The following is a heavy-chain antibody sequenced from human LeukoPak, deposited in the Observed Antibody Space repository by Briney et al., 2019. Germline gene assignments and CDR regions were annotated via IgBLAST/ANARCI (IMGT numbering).Heavy chain of an antibody. V-gene: IGHV3-49*03. J-gene: IGHJ6*02. CDR1: GFTFDEDA. D-gene: IGHD1-1*01. CDR2: IRSRTSGGTT. Sequence: GGSLRLFYTTSGFTFDEDAMSWFRQAPGKGLEWVGFIRSRTSGGTTEYAASVKGRFTISRDDSKSIAYLQMNSLKTEDTAVYYCTREAWNDRYYYHGMGVWAQGPTVTVSS. CDR3: TREAWNDRYYYHGMGV.